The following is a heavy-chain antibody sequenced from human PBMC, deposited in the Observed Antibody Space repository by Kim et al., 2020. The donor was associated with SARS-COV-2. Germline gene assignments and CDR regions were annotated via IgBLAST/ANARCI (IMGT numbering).Heavy chain of an antibody. J-gene: IGHJ4*02. D-gene: IGHD3-10*01. CDR2: IYYSGTT. CDR1: GGSIENYY. Sequence: SETLSLTCTVSGGSIENYYWSWIRQPPGKGLQWIGYIYYSGTTSYNPSLKGRVTMSVDTPQNQISLKLTSVTAAGTAVYYCSRRPQYYYSSGPFDSWGQGMLVTVSS. V-gene: IGHV4-59*08. CDR3: SRRPQYYYSSGPFDS.